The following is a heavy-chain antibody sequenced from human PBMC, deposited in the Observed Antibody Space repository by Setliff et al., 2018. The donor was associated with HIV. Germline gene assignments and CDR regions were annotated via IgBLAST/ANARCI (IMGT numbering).Heavy chain of an antibody. V-gene: IGHV1-46*01. D-gene: IGHD2-8*01. CDR3: ARMEYDVRGRAPNWFDP. J-gene: IGHJ5*02. CDR1: GYTFTNYY. Sequence: ASVKVSCKASGYTFTNYYIHWVRQAPGQGLEWMGIINPSGGSTTYAQKFQGRVTMTRDTSISTAYMELSSLTSEDTAVYYCARMEYDVRGRAPNWFDPWGPGTLVTVSS. CDR2: INPSGGST.